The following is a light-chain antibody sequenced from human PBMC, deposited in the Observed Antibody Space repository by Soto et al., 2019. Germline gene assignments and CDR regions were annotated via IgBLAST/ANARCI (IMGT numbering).Light chain of an antibody. J-gene: IGKJ4*01. CDR2: GAS. CDR1: QSVSSS. Sequence: EIVMTQSPATLSVSPGETATLSCRASQSVSSSVAWYQQRPGQAPRLLIYGASTRATGIPARFSGRGSGTEFTLTIDSLQSEDVVVYYCQQYNDWPPLTFGGGTKVEIK. V-gene: IGKV3-15*01. CDR3: QQYNDWPPLT.